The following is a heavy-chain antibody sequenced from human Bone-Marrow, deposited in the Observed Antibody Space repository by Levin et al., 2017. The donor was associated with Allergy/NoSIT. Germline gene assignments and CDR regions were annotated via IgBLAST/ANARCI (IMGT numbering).Heavy chain of an antibody. V-gene: IGHV4-61*03. CDR1: GGSVSSDRYY. CDR3: ARDSIAVAGIDY. D-gene: IGHD6-19*01. Sequence: SQTLSLPCTVSGGSVSSDRYYWSWIRQPPGKGLEWIGYIYYSGSTSYNPSLKSRVTISLDTSKNHFSLKLSSVTAADTAVYYCARDSIAVAGIDYWGQGTLVTVSS. J-gene: IGHJ4*02. CDR2: IYYSGST.